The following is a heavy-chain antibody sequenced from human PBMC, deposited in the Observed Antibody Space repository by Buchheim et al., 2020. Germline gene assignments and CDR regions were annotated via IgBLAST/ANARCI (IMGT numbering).Heavy chain of an antibody. Sequence: QVQLQESGPGLVKPSQTLSLTCTLSGGFISSGGYYWSWLRQHPGKGLEWIGYIYYSGSTDYNPSLKSRVTISLETSKNQFSLKLSSVTAADTAVYYCAREVYCTSASCPLGYWGQGTL. CDR2: IYYSGST. J-gene: IGHJ4*02. CDR3: AREVYCTSASCPLGY. V-gene: IGHV4-31*03. CDR1: GGFISSGGYY. D-gene: IGHD2-15*01.